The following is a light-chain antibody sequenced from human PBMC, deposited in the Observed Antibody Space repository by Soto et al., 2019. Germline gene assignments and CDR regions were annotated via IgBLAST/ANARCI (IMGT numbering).Light chain of an antibody. CDR1: QTISRDD. CDR2: ATS. CDR3: YQYYGSPHT. Sequence: EIVLTQSPGTLSLSPGETATLSCRTSQTISRDDLAWYQQRPGQAPRLLVSATSRRATGIPDRFNGYGSGTDFTLTISSLEPEDFGVYYCYQYYGSPHTFGPGTRVDIK. J-gene: IGKJ3*01. V-gene: IGKV3-20*01.